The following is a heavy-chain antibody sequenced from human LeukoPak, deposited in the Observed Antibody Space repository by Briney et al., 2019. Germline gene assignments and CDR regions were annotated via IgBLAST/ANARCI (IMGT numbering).Heavy chain of an antibody. J-gene: IGHJ6*03. CDR1: GYTFTSYG. CDR3: ARDRVVPAAIYYYYMDV. D-gene: IGHD2-2*01. CDR2: ISAYNGNT. V-gene: IGHV1-18*01. Sequence: ASVKVSCKASGYTFTSYGISWVRQAPGQGLEWMGWISAYNGNTNYAQKLQGRVTMTTDTSTSTAYMELRSLRSDDTAVYYCARDRVVPAAIYYYYMDVWGKGPRSPSP.